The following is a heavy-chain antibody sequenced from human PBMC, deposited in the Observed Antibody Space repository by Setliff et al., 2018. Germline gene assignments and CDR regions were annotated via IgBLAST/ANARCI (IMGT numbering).Heavy chain of an antibody. Sequence: PSETLSLTCTVSGGSINEANYYWSWIRQPAGKGLEWIGHISPSGSTTYNPSVKSRVTISLDTSKNHFSLKRDSVTAADTALYYCARSPSSGAYWNPRPFYSDYWARGTLVTVSS. CDR1: GGSINEANYY. J-gene: IGHJ4*02. CDR2: ISPSGST. V-gene: IGHV4-61*09. CDR3: ARSPSSGAYWNPRPFYSDY. D-gene: IGHD1-26*01.